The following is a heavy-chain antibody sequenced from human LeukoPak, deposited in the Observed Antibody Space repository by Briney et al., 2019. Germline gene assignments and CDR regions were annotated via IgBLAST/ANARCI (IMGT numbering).Heavy chain of an antibody. V-gene: IGHV3-66*01. CDR1: GLTISNNF. J-gene: IGHJ1*01. D-gene: IGHD3-10*01. Sequence: GGSLRLSCAASGLTISNNFMGWVRQAPGKGLEWVSLIYSGGSTYSADSVKGRFTISRDNSKNTLHLQMNSLRVEDTAVCYCARDTDYYGSGRHGYFDHWGQGTLVTVSS. CDR2: IYSGGST. CDR3: ARDTDYYGSGRHGYFDH.